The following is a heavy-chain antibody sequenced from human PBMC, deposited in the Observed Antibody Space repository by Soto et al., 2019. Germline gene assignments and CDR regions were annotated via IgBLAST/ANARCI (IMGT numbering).Heavy chain of an antibody. CDR2: ILVGGST. J-gene: IGHJ3*02. V-gene: IGHV3-23*01. CDR1: GFTCSSYD. D-gene: IGHD2-8*02. Sequence: VSLRLSCAASGFTCSSYDMSWVRQAPGKGLEWVSTILVGGSTYYADSVKGRFTISRDNSKNTLYLQMNSLTAGDTAVYYCAKATATGGGAFDICGQGTMVTVSS. CDR3: AKATATGGGAFDI.